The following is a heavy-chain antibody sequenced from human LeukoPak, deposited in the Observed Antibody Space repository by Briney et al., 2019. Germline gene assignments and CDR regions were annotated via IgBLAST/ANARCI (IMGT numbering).Heavy chain of an antibody. J-gene: IGHJ5*02. CDR1: GGSISSSSYY. CDR2: IYYSGST. Sequence: ASETLSLTCTVSGGSISSSSYYWGWIRQPPGKGLEWIGSIYYSGSTYYNPSLKSRVTISVDTSKNQFSLKLSSVTAADTAVYYCARIYSGYDYWFDPWGQGTLVTVSS. D-gene: IGHD5-12*01. V-gene: IGHV4-39*07. CDR3: ARIYSGYDYWFDP.